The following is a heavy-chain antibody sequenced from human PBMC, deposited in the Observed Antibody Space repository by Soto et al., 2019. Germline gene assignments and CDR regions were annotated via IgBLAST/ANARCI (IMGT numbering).Heavy chain of an antibody. J-gene: IGHJ4*02. V-gene: IGHV5-51*01. CDR2: IFSSDSSA. D-gene: IGHD2-2*01. CDR3: GTWRGSSWFDY. CDR1: GFTFSSYS. Sequence: GESLKISCKASGFTFSSYSLGWVRHMPGKGLQWMGNIFSSDSSAKYSPSFVGQVTISVDRSINTAYLQWSSPKASDTAIYYCGTWRGSSWFDYWGPGTLVTVSS.